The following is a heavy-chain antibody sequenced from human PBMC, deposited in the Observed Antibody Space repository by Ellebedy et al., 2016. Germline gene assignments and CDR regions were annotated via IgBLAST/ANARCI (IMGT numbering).Heavy chain of an antibody. CDR2: ISYDGSNE. CDR3: AKEGDFWGGYSYH. CDR1: GFTFSSYD. D-gene: IGHD3-3*01. V-gene: IGHV3-30*18. Sequence: GGSLRLXXAASGFTFSSYDMHWVRQAPGKGLEWVAVISYDGSNEYYADSVKGRFTISRDNSKNTLYLQMNSLRAEDTAVYYCAKEGDFWGGYSYHWGQGTLVTVSS. J-gene: IGHJ5*02.